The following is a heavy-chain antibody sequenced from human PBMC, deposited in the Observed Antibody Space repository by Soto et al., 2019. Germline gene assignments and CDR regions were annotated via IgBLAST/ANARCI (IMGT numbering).Heavy chain of an antibody. CDR3: AKDGPLLFDP. V-gene: IGHV3-30*18. J-gene: IGHJ5*02. D-gene: IGHD3-10*01. CDR1: GFTFSSYG. Sequence: VGSLRLSCAASGFTFSSYGMHWVRQAPGKGLEWVAVISYDGSNKYYADSVKGRFTISRDNSKNTLYLQMNSLRAEDTAVYYCAKDGPLLFDPWGQGTLVTVSS. CDR2: ISYDGSNK.